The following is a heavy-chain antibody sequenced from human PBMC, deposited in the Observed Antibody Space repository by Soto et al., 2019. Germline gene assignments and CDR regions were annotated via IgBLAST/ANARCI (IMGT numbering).Heavy chain of an antibody. J-gene: IGHJ6*02. D-gene: IGHD3-10*01. CDR1: GGSISSYY. Sequence: QVQLQESGPGLVKPSETLSLSCTVSGGSISSYYWSWFRQSPGKRMEWIGYVHHSWGSSYNPSLPSQVAIPLDTPKSQFSPKVTSVTATDTPVYYCARQGFGPLHGLVDVWGQGTTVTVSS. CDR2: VHHSWGS. V-gene: IGHV4-59*08. CDR3: ARQGFGPLHGLVDV.